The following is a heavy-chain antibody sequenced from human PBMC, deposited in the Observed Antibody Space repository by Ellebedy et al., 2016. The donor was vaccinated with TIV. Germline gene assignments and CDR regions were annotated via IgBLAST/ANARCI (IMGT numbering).Heavy chain of an antibody. CDR2: IYTGGST. J-gene: IGHJ4*02. CDR3: AKLDSYDFLTGGDY. Sequence: GESLKISCAASGFTVSSNYMSWVRQAPGEGLEWVSVIYTGGSTYYAESVKGRFTISRDNSKNTLYLQMNSLRPEDTAVFYCAKLDSYDFLTGGDYWGLGTRVTVSS. V-gene: IGHV3-53*05. D-gene: IGHD3-9*01. CDR1: GFTVSSNY.